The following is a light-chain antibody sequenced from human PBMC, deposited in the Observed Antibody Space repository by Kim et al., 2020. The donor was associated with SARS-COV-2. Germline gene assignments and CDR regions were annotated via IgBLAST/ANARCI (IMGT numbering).Light chain of an antibody. CDR1: SDHSGYT. J-gene: IGLJ2*01. CDR3: QTWGSYVV. V-gene: IGLV4-69*01. Sequence: QPVLTQSPSASASLGASVKLTCTLGSDHSGYTIAWHQHQTGKGPRYLMKVNNDGSHTKGDGIPDRFSGSSSGAERFLIISSLQSEDEGDYYCQTWGSYVVFGRGTKLAVL. CDR2: VNNDGSH.